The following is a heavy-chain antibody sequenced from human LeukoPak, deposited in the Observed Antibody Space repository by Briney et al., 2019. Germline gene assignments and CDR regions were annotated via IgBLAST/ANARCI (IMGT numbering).Heavy chain of an antibody. Sequence: SETLSLTCAVYGGSFSGYYWSWIRQPPGKGLEWIGSIYYSGSTYYNPSLKSRVTISVDTSKNQFSLKLSSVTAADTAVYYCARHLVDTAFHYHYGMDVWGQGTTVTVSS. V-gene: IGHV4-34*01. CDR3: ARHLVDTAFHYHYGMDV. J-gene: IGHJ6*02. CDR1: GGSFSGYY. CDR2: IYYSGST. D-gene: IGHD5-18*01.